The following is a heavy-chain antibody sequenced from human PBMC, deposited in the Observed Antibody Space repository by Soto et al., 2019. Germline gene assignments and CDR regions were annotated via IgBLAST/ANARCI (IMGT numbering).Heavy chain of an antibody. Sequence: QVQLVQSGAEVKRPGSSVKVSCKASGDTFNFYSINWVRQAPGLGLEWMGRANPILSMSNYAQRFQGRVTLTWEMSTSTAYIELSGVRSEGTAIYYCAASYGSGYRAFDFWGQGALVTVSS. J-gene: IGHJ4*02. CDR2: ANPILSMS. CDR1: GDTFNFYS. CDR3: AASYGSGYRAFDF. V-gene: IGHV1-69*04. D-gene: IGHD3-10*01.